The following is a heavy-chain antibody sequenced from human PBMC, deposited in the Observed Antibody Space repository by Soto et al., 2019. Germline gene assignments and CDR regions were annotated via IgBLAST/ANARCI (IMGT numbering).Heavy chain of an antibody. CDR1: GFTFDDYA. J-gene: IGHJ2*01. CDR2: ISWNSGSI. CDR3: AKWHDFWSGYSAAVWYFDL. D-gene: IGHD3-3*01. V-gene: IGHV3-9*01. Sequence: EVQLVESGGGLVQPGRSLRLSCVASGFTFDDYAMHWVRQAPGKGLEWVSGISWNSGSIGYADSVKGRFTISRDNAKNSLYLQMNSLRAEDTALYYCAKWHDFWSGYSAAVWYFDLWGRGTLVTVSS.